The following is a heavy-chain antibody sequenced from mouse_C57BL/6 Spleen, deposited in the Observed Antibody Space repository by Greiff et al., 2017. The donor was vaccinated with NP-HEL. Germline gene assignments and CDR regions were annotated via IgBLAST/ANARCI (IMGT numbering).Heavy chain of an antibody. Sequence: QVQLKESGAELVKPGASVKISCKASGYAFSSYWMNWVKQRPGKGLEWIGQIYPGDGDTNYNGTFKGKATLTADKSSSTAYMQLSSLTSEDSAVYFCASCGCRTKSLDDWGQGTTVTVSS. V-gene: IGHV1-80*01. CDR2: IYPGDGDT. CDR3: ASCGCRTKSLDD. CDR1: GYAFSSYW. J-gene: IGHJ4*01. D-gene: IGHD1-3*01.